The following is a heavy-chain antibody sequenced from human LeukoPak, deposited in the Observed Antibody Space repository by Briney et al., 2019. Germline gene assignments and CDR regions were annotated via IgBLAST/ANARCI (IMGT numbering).Heavy chain of an antibody. V-gene: IGHV1-2*02. CDR3: ARDAVIIAGTSVLRYFDL. CDR1: NYTFTAYY. Sequence: GASVKVSCKASNYTFTAYYIHWVRQAPGQGLEWMGWINPNSGDTHYSQSFQGRVTMTRDTSINTAYMELSSLRSDDTAVYYCARDAVIIAGTSVLRYFDLWGRGTLVTVS. J-gene: IGHJ2*01. CDR2: INPNSGDT. D-gene: IGHD1-7*01.